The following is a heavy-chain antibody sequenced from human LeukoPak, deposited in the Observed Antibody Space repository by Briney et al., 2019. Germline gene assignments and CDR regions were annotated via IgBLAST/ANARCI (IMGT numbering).Heavy chain of an antibody. CDR1: GFTFSSYA. J-gene: IGHJ1*01. CDR3: AKAHDDWNYVYFRH. V-gene: IGHV3-23*01. D-gene: IGHD1-7*01. Sequence: PGGSLRLSCAAPGFTFSSYAVSWVRRAPGKGLEWVSAIRGSGDDTYYADSVKGRFTISRDNSKNTLYLQMNSLRAEDTAVYYCAKAHDDWNYVYFRHWGQGTLVTVSS. CDR2: IRGSGDDT.